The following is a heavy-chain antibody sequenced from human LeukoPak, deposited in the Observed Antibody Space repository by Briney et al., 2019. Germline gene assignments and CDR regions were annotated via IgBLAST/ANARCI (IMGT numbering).Heavy chain of an antibody. J-gene: IGHJ4*02. CDR1: GFTVSSNY. V-gene: IGHV3-20*04. Sequence: GGSLRLSCAASGFTVSSNYMSWVRQAPGKGLEWVSGINWNGGSTGYADSVKGRFTISRDNAKNSLYLQMNSLRAEDTALYYCARLRGYSYGPFDYWGQGTLVTVSS. CDR3: ARLRGYSYGPFDY. D-gene: IGHD5-18*01. CDR2: INWNGGST.